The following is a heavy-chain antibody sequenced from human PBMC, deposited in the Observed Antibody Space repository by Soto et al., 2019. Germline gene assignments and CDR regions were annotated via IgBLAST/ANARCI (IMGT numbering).Heavy chain of an antibody. CDR1: GGSFSAYY. Sequence: PSETLSLTCAVYGGSFSAYYWAWIRQPPGKGLEWIGSIYYSGSTYYNPSLKSRVTISVDTSKNQFSLKLSSVTAADTAVYYCARTRAVWFDPWGQGTLVTVSS. V-gene: IGHV4-39*01. D-gene: IGHD6-19*01. J-gene: IGHJ5*02. CDR2: IYYSGST. CDR3: ARTRAVWFDP.